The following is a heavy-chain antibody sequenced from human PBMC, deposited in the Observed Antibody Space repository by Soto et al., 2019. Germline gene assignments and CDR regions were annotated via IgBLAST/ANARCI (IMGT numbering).Heavy chain of an antibody. CDR3: ARDGNSGHDSCYFDN. D-gene: IGHD5-12*01. Sequence: QPGGSLRLSCSASGFTFRNFGMHWVRQAPGKGLEWVAVIWNDGKYKDHVDSVKGRFIISRDNSKNTLFLEMNSLKVEDTAVYYCARDGNSGHDSCYFDNSGQGTMVTVAS. J-gene: IGHJ4*02. CDR2: IWNDGKYK. V-gene: IGHV3-33*01. CDR1: GFTFRNFG.